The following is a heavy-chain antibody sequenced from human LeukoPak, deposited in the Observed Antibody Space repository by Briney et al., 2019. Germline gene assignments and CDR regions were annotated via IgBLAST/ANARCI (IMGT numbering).Heavy chain of an antibody. V-gene: IGHV3-33*01. CDR3: ARDGDDILTGYFDY. CDR1: GFTLSSYG. J-gene: IGHJ4*02. Sequence: GGSLRLSCVASGFTLSSYGMHWVRQAPGKGLEWVAVIWSDGGNEYYADSVKGRFTISRDNSKNTLYLQMNSLRAEDTAVYYCARDGDDILTGYFDYWGQGTLVTVSS. D-gene: IGHD3-9*01. CDR2: IWSDGGNE.